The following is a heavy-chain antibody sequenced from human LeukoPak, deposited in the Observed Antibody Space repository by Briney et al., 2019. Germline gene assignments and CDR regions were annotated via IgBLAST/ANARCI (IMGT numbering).Heavy chain of an antibody. CDR2: IYTSGST. D-gene: IGHD2-2*01. J-gene: IGHJ3*02. Sequence: SETLSLTCTVSAGSVSSHFWSWIRQPAGKGLEWIGRIYTSGSTNYNPSLKSRVTMSVDTSKNQFSLNLSSVTAADTAVYYCARERRYCSSTSCYWDAFDIWGQGTMVTVSS. CDR3: ARERRYCSSTSCYWDAFDI. CDR1: AGSVSSHF. V-gene: IGHV4-4*07.